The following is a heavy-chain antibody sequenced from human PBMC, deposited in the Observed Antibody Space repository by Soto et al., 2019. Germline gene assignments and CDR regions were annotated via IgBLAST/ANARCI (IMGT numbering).Heavy chain of an antibody. CDR2: ISYDGSNK. Sequence: GGSLRLSCAASGFTFSSYGMHWVRQAPGKGLEWVAVISYDGSNKYYADSVKGRFTISRDNSKNTLYLQMNSLRAEDTAVYYCAKELSVGLDYDSSGTYGMDVWGQGTTVTVSS. CDR3: AKELSVGLDYDSSGTYGMDV. J-gene: IGHJ6*02. CDR1: GFTFSSYG. V-gene: IGHV3-30*18. D-gene: IGHD3-22*01.